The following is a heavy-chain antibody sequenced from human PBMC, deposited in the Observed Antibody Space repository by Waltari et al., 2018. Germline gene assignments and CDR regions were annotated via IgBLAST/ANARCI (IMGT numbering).Heavy chain of an antibody. D-gene: IGHD3-9*01. Sequence: QVQLQESGPGLVKPSETLSLTCAVSGYSISSGSYWAWIRQPPGKGREWIGSIDHSGNTYYSRSLKSRVTISVDMSENQFSLELTSVTAADTAVYYCARDREVLTGYPGGKYFRFDPWGQGTLVTVSS. CDR3: ARDREVLTGYPGGKYFRFDP. V-gene: IGHV4-38-2*02. CDR2: IDHSGNT. CDR1: GYSISSGSY. J-gene: IGHJ5*02.